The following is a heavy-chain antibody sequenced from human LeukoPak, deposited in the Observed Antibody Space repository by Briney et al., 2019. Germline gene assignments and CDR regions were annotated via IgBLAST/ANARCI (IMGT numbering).Heavy chain of an antibody. CDR2: IYHSGST. V-gene: IGHV4-39*01. Sequence: SETLSLTCTVSGGSISSGGYYWGWIRQPPGKGLEWIGSIYHSGSTYYNPSLKSRVTISVDTSKNQFSLKLSSVTAADTAVYYCARHFSFYSSSSGHFDYWGQGTLVTVSS. CDR1: GGSISSGGYY. CDR3: ARHFSFYSSSSGHFDY. D-gene: IGHD6-6*01. J-gene: IGHJ4*02.